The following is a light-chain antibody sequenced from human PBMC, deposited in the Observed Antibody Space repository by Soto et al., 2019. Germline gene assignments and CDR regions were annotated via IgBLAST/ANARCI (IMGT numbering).Light chain of an antibody. Sequence: SYELTQPPSVSVAPGQTARITCGGNNIGSKSVHWFQQKPGQAPVLVVYDDNDRPSGIAERFSGSNSGNTATLTISRVEAGDEADYYCQVWDSSSDHFVFGTGTKLTVL. V-gene: IGLV3-21*02. CDR2: DDN. CDR1: NIGSKS. J-gene: IGLJ1*01. CDR3: QVWDSSSDHFV.